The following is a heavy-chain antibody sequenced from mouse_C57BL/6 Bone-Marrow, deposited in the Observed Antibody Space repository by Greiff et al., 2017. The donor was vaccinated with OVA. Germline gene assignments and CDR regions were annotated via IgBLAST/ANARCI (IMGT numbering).Heavy chain of an antibody. Sequence: VQLQQSGAELARPGASVKLSCKASGYTFTSYGISWVKQRTGQGLEWIGEIYPRSGNTYYNEKFKGKATLTADKSSSTAYMELRSLTSEDSAVYFCARHEGGPYYGSSYVLDYWGQGTTLTVSS. D-gene: IGHD1-1*01. CDR2: IYPRSGNT. CDR3: ARHEGGPYYGSSYVLDY. J-gene: IGHJ2*01. CDR1: GYTFTSYG. V-gene: IGHV1-81*01.